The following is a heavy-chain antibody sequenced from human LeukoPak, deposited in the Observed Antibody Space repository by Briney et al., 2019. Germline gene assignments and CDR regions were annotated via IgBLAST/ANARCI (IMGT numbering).Heavy chain of an antibody. V-gene: IGHV3-30*02. CDR2: IRYDGSNK. CDR3: AREYRTYYDSSGKGHDAFDI. J-gene: IGHJ3*02. D-gene: IGHD3-22*01. Sequence: GGSLRLSCAASGFTFSSYGMHWVRQAPGKGLEWVAFIRYDGSNKYYADSVKGRFTISRDNAKNSLYLQMNSLRAEDTAVYYCAREYRTYYDSSGKGHDAFDIWGQGTMVTVSS. CDR1: GFTFSSYG.